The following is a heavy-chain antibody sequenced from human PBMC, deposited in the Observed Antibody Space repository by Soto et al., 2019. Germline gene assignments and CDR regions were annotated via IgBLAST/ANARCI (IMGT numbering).Heavy chain of an antibody. CDR3: VSDRGYGHASVPYS. CDR2: ISYDGGLQ. J-gene: IGHJ4*02. Sequence: QAQLVESGGGVVQPGRSLRLSCAASGFTFSSYGMHWVRQAPGTGLEWVAVISYDGGLQHYADSVKGRFTISRDNSMNMVLLQRNSLRAEDTAVYYCVSDRGYGHASVPYSWGQGTLVSVSS. D-gene: IGHD5-18*01. CDR1: GFTFSSYG. V-gene: IGHV3-30*03.